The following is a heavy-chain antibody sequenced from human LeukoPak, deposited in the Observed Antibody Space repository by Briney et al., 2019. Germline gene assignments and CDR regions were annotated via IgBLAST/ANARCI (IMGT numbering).Heavy chain of an antibody. CDR3: ARDALGYCSGGSCYSGVYY. CDR2: IKQDGSEK. D-gene: IGHD2-15*01. J-gene: IGHJ4*02. Sequence: GGSLRLSCAASGFTFSSYWMSWVRQAPGKGLEWVANIKQDGSEKYYVDSVKGRFTISRDNAKNSLYLQMNSLRAEDTAVYYCARDALGYCSGGSCYSGVYYWGQGTLVTVSS. V-gene: IGHV3-7*01. CDR1: GFTFSSYW.